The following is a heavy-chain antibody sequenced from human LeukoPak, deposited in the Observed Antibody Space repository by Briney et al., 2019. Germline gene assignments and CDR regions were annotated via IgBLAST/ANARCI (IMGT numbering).Heavy chain of an antibody. J-gene: IGHJ6*02. D-gene: IGHD3-16*01. CDR1: GGSLRGYY. V-gene: IGHV4-34*01. Sequence: SETLSLTCAVYGGSLRGYYWRWIRQPPGKGLEWIGEINHSGSTHYNPSRKSRVTISVDTSKNQFSLKLSSVTAADTAMYYCARVGRAITFGGVGYYYGMDGWGQGTTVTVSS. CDR3: ARVGRAITFGGVGYYYGMDG. CDR2: INHSGST.